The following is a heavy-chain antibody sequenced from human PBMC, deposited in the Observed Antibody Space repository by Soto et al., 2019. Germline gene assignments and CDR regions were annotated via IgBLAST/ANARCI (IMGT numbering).Heavy chain of an antibody. CDR2: IYYSGST. CDR3: AGVITGPTSYYYGMDV. Sequence: QVQLQESGPGLVKPSQTLSLTSTVSGGSISSGGYYWSWIRQHPGKGLEWIGYIYYSGSTYYNPSLKSRVTISVDTSKNQFSLKLSSVTAADTAVYYCAGVITGPTSYYYGMDVWGQGTTVTVSS. J-gene: IGHJ6*02. D-gene: IGHD3-22*01. V-gene: IGHV4-31*03. CDR1: GGSISSGGYY.